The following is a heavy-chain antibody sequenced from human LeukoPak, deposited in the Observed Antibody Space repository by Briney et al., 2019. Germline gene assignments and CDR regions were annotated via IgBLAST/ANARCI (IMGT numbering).Heavy chain of an antibody. J-gene: IGHJ3*02. V-gene: IGHV3-23*01. Sequence: GGTLRLSCAASGFTFSSYAMSWVRQAPGKGLEWVSAISGSGGSTYYADSVKGRFTISRDNSKNTLYLQMNSLRAEDTAVYYCAKDLSPPRGWVENAFDIWGQGTMVTVSS. CDR3: AKDLSPPRGWVENAFDI. D-gene: IGHD1-1*01. CDR1: GFTFSSYA. CDR2: ISGSGGST.